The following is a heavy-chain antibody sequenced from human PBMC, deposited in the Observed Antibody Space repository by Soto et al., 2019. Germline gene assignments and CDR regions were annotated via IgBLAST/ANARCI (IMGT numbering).Heavy chain of an antibody. CDR1: GFTFGNYA. V-gene: IGHV3-30*18. CDR3: AKGGGAPGYPIDY. Sequence: QVQLVQSGGGVVQPGKSLRLYCVGSGFTFGNYAMYWVRQTPGKGLEWVAFISYDGSKRYHADSVKGQFTISRDNPTKTVYLQMDSLRPEDTAVYYCAKGGGAPGYPIDYWGQGTLVTVSS. J-gene: IGHJ4*02. CDR2: ISYDGSKR. D-gene: IGHD3-9*01.